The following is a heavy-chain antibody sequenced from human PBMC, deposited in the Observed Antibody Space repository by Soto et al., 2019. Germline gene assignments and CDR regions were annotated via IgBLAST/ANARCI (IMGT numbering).Heavy chain of an antibody. CDR2: IIPIFGTA. D-gene: IGHD3-22*01. Sequence: VASVKVSCKASGGTFSSYAISWVRQAPGQGLEWMGGIIPIFGTANYAQKFQGRVTITADESTSTAYMELSSLRSEDTAVYYCARRITMIVVVITGPYYYYGMAVWGPGTPGIVS. CDR3: ARRITMIVVVITGPYYYYGMAV. CDR1: GGTFSSYA. V-gene: IGHV1-69*13. J-gene: IGHJ6*02.